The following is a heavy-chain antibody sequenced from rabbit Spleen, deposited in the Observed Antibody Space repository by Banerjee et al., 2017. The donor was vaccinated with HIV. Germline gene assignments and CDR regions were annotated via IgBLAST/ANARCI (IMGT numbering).Heavy chain of an antibody. CDR2: INAATGKP. CDR1: GFSFSNSDY. D-gene: IGHD1-1*01. CDR3: ARDLVGVIGWNFYL. Sequence: QSLEESGGGLVQPEGSLTLTCKASGFSFSNSDYMCWVRQAPGKGLEWIACINAATGKPVYATWAKGRFTISRTSSTTVTLRMTSLTAADRATYFCARDLVGVIGWNFYLWGPGTLVTVS. J-gene: IGHJ4*01. V-gene: IGHV1S40*01.